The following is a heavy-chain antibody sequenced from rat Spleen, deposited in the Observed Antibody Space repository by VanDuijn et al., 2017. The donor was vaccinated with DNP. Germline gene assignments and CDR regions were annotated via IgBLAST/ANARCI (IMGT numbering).Heavy chain of an antibody. V-gene: IGHV2-1*01. CDR1: GFSLTRNS. CDR3: TRRTVAAGYFDY. Sequence: QVQLKESGPGLVQPSQTLSLTCTVSGFSLTRNSVHWVRQPPGKGLEWVGAIWGYGTTDYDSTLRSRLSISREPSRSQIFLKMNSLQTEDTAIYFCTRRTVAAGYFDYWGQGVMVTVSS. J-gene: IGHJ2*01. CDR2: IWGYGTT. D-gene: IGHD1-3*01.